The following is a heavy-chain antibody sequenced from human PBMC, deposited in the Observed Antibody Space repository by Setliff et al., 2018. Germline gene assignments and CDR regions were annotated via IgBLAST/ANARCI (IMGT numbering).Heavy chain of an antibody. J-gene: IGHJ4*02. CDR2: IYSSGST. CDR1: GGSISSGDYY. CDR3: ARESRYYYDNLGTLDY. V-gene: IGHV4-30-4*08. D-gene: IGHD3-22*01. Sequence: NPSETLSLTCTVSGGSISSGDYYWSWIRQPPGKGLEWIGYIYSSGSTYYNPSLKSRVSISVDTSKNQSSLKLSSVTAADTAVYYCARESRYYYDNLGTLDYWGQGTLVTVSS.